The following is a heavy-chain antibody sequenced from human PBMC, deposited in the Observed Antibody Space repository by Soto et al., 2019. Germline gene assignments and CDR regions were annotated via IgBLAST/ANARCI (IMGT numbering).Heavy chain of an antibody. D-gene: IGHD3-10*01. CDR1: GFTFNNYA. CDR3: AKGRGGSGSLTPRVDF. J-gene: IGHJ4*01. Sequence: EVQLLESGGGLLQPGGSLRLSCEASGFTFNNYAWTWVRQAPGRGLEWVSAISGGGDTTSYADSVKGRFTVSRDGSKNTLYLQMSSLRAEDTALYYCAKGRGGSGSLTPRVDFWGQGTLVTVSS. V-gene: IGHV3-23*01. CDR2: ISGGGDTT.